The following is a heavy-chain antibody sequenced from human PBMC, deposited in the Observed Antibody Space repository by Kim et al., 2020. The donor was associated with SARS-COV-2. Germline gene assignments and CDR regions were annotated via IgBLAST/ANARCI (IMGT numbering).Heavy chain of an antibody. J-gene: IGHJ5*02. CDR2: IFNTGKT. Sequence: SETLSLTCTVSGGSISSGDYCWGWVRRPPGKGLEWIGSIFNTGKTFYNPSLESRVTISADTSKNQFSLRLASVTAADTSLYYCAGHYYAGPGSYRGFDPWGQGILVTVSS. V-gene: IGHV4-39*01. CDR3: AGHYYAGPGSYRGFDP. D-gene: IGHD3-10*01. CDR1: GGSISSGDYC.